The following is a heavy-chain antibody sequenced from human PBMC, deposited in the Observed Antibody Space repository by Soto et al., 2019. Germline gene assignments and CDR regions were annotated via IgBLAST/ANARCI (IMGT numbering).Heavy chain of an antibody. J-gene: IGHJ4*02. CDR2: ISDDGSNK. CDR3: AKTVYCSGGSCFGYYFDY. V-gene: IGHV3-30*18. Sequence: QVQLVESGGGVVQPGRSLRLSCAASGFTFSTYGMHWVRHAPGKGLEWVAVISDDGSNKYYADSMKGRFTISRDNSKNTLYLQMNSLRAEDTALYYCAKTVYCSGGSCFGYYFDYWGQGTLVTVSS. CDR1: GFTFSTYG. D-gene: IGHD2-15*01.